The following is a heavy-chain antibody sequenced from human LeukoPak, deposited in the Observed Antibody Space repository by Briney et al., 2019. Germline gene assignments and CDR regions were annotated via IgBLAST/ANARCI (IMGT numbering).Heavy chain of an antibody. CDR1: GYTFTGYY. Sequence: GPVEVSCKASGYTFTGYYMHWVRQAPGQGLEWMGWINPNSGGTNYAQKFQGWVTMTRDTFISTAYMELSRLRSDDTAAYYCARDGESSSSGFDYWGQGTLVTVSS. D-gene: IGHD6-6*01. CDR3: ARDGESSSSGFDY. J-gene: IGHJ4*02. V-gene: IGHV1-2*04. CDR2: INPNSGGT.